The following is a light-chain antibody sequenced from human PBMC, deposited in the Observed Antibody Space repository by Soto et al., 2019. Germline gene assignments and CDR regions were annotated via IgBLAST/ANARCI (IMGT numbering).Light chain of an antibody. Sequence: QPVLTQPRSASGTPGQRVTISCSGSSSNIGSNTVNWYQQLPGTAPKLLIYSNNQRPSGVPDRFSGSKSGTSASLAISGLQSEDEADYYCEAWDDGLNGLYVFGTGTKLTVL. J-gene: IGLJ1*01. CDR2: SNN. V-gene: IGLV1-44*01. CDR1: SSNIGSNT. CDR3: EAWDDGLNGLYV.